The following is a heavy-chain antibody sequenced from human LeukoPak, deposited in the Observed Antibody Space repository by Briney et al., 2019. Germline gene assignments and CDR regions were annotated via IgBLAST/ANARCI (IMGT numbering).Heavy chain of an antibody. CDR3: ARGGAMVARGTFDY. CDR2: IYSGGST. Sequence: GGSLRLSCAASGFTVSSNYMSWVRQAPGKGLEWVSVIYSGGSTYYADSVKGRFTISRDNSKNTLYLQMNSLRAEDTAVYYCARGGAMVARGTFDYWGQGTLVTVSS. CDR1: GFTVSSNY. J-gene: IGHJ4*02. V-gene: IGHV3-66*01. D-gene: IGHD5-12*01.